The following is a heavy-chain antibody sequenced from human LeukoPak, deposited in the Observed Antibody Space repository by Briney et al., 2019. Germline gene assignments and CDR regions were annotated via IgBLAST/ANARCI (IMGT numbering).Heavy chain of an antibody. CDR1: GFTFSDYY. D-gene: IGHD3-10*01. V-gene: IGHV3-11*01. CDR2: ISSSGSTI. CDR3: ARDRFYYGSGSYHPLGDY. Sequence: PGGSLRLSCAASGFTFSDYYMSWIRQAPGKGLEWVSYISSSGSTIYYADSVKGRFTISRDNAKNSLYLQMNSLRAEDTAVYYCARDRFYYGSGSYHPLGDYWGQGTLVTVSS. J-gene: IGHJ4*02.